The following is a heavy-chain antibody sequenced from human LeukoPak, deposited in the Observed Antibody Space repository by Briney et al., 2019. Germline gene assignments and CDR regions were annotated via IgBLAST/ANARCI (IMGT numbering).Heavy chain of an antibody. D-gene: IGHD5-24*01. Sequence: AXXKVSCKASGYTFTSYYMHWVRQAPGQGLERMGIINPSGGSTNYAQKLQGRVTMTRETSTSTVYMELSTLRSEATAVYYCSRVKRERCQRVGGYFDYWGQGTLVTVSS. CDR3: SRVKRERCQRVGGYFDY. J-gene: IGHJ4*02. CDR1: GYTFTSYY. V-gene: IGHV1-46*04. CDR2: INPSGGST.